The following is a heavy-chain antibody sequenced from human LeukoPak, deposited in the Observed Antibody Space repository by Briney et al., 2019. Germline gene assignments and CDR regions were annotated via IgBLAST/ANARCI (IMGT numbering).Heavy chain of an antibody. Sequence: SETLSLTCTVSGYSISSGFYWGWIRQPPVKGLEWIGSMYHSGTTYYNASLKSRVTISVDTSKKQFSLKLNSVTAADTAVYYCARANYYDSSGYSRGAFDIWGQGTMVTVSS. D-gene: IGHD3-22*01. J-gene: IGHJ3*02. V-gene: IGHV4-38-2*02. CDR2: MYHSGTT. CDR1: GYSISSGFY. CDR3: ARANYYDSSGYSRGAFDI.